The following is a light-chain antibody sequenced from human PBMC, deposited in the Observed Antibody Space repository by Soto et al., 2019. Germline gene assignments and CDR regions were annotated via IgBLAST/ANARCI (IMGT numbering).Light chain of an antibody. CDR1: QSISSV. V-gene: IGKV1D-13*01. J-gene: IGKJ5*01. CDR3: QHYLNYPIT. CDR2: GAS. Sequence: IQMTQSPSSLSASVEDRVIITCRASQSISSVLAWYQQKPGTAPKVLISGASDLHGGVPSRFSGSGSRTDFTLTITHLQSEDFATYYCQHYLNYPITFGQGTRLETK.